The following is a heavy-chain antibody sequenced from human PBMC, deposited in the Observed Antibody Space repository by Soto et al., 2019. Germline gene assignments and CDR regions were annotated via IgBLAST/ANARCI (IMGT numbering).Heavy chain of an antibody. CDR1: GFTFSSYG. D-gene: IGHD6-13*01. J-gene: IGHJ5*02. CDR2: IWYDGSNK. CDR3: ARWREQKLAQGFAP. V-gene: IGHV3-33*01. Sequence: PGGSLRLSCAASGFTFSSYGMHWVRQAPGKGLEWVAVIWYDGSNKYYADSVKGRFTISRDNSKNTLYLQMNSLRAEDTAVYYCARWREQKLAQGFAPWGQETLVTVS.